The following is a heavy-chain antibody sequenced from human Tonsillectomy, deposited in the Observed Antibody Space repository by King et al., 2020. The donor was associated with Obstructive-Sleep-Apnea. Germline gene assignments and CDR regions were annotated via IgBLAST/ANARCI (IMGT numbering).Heavy chain of an antibody. V-gene: IGHV1-69*04. CDR3: ARDTGEPGGPFAY. CDR2: IIPILDIA. D-gene: IGHD3-10*01. Sequence: QLVQSGAEVKRPGSSVKVSCKASGDTFSSNAISWVRQAPGQGLEWMGGIIPILDIANYAQQFQGRVTITADKSTSTACMELSSLRSEDTAMYYFARDTGEPGGPFAYWGQGTLVTVSS. J-gene: IGHJ4*02. CDR1: GDTFSSNA.